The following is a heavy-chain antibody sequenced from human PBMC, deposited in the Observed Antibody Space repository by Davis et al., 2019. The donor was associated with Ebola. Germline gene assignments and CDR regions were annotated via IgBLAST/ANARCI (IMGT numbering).Heavy chain of an antibody. V-gene: IGHV5-10-1*01. CDR2: IDPSDSYT. Sequence: KVSCKGSGYSFTSYWISWVRQMPGKGLEWMGRIDPSDSYTNYSPSFQGHVTISADKSISTAYLQWSSLKASDTAMYYCARVSSNGVVPAAIMGWFDPWGQGTLVTVSS. CDR1: GYSFTSYW. D-gene: IGHD2-2*02. CDR3: ARVSSNGVVPAAIMGWFDP. J-gene: IGHJ5*02.